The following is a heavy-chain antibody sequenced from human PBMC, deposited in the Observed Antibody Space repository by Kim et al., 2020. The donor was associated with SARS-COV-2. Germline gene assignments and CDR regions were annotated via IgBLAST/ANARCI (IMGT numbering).Heavy chain of an antibody. V-gene: IGHV1-69*04. Sequence: SVKVSCKASGDTFHNYAITWVRQAPGQGLEWMGRIIPLLGVVNYAQRVQGRVTITADKSTSTAYMELTNVRSEDTGVFYCVRDRGAGAVKYYGMDVWGQ. CDR3: VRDRGAGAVKYYGMDV. CDR2: IIPLLGVV. CDR1: GDTFHNYA. J-gene: IGHJ6*02.